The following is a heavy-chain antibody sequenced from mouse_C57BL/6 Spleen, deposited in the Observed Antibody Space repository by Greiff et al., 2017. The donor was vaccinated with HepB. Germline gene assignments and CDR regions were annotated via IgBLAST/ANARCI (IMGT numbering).Heavy chain of an antibody. CDR1: GYTFTDYY. CDR2: INPYNGGT. Sequence: VQLQQSGPVLVKPGASVKMSCKASGYTFTDYYMNWVKQSHGKSLEWIGVINPYNGGTSYNQKFKGKATLTVDKSSSTAYMVLNSLTSEDSAVYYCARRETEGYAMCCRGKGTSVTVSS. J-gene: IGHJ4*01. V-gene: IGHV1-19*01. CDR3: ARRETEGYAMCC.